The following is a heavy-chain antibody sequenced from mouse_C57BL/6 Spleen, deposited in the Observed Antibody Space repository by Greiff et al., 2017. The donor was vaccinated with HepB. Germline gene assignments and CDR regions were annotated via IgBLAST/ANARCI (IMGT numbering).Heavy chain of an antibody. Sequence: EVKLEESGGDLVKPGGSLKLSCAASGFTFSSYGMSWVRQTPDKRLEWVATISSGGSYTYYPDSVKGRFTISRDNAKNTLYLQMSSLKSEDTAMYYCARQGTTVVATDYAMDYWGQGTSVTVSS. CDR3: ARQGTTVVATDYAMDY. J-gene: IGHJ4*01. V-gene: IGHV5-6*02. D-gene: IGHD1-1*01. CDR2: ISSGGSYT. CDR1: GFTFSSYG.